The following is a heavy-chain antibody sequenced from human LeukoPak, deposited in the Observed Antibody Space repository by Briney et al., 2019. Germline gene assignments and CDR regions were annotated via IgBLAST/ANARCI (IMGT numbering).Heavy chain of an antibody. D-gene: IGHD2-15*01. CDR3: ARTLNCSGGSCYSRDAFDI. CDR2: IYYSGST. V-gene: IGHV4-38-2*02. CDR1: GYSISSGYY. Sequence: SETLSLTCSVSGYSISSGYYWGWIRQPPGKGLEWIGYIYYSGSTNYNPSLKSRVTISVDTSKNQFSLKLSSVTAADTVVYYCARTLNCSGGSCYSRDAFDIWGQGTMVTVSS. J-gene: IGHJ3*02.